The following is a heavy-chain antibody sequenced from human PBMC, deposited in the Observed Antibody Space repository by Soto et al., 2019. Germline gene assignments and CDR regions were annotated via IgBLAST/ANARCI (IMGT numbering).Heavy chain of an antibody. CDR3: TRHSHYYDSSGGLA. J-gene: IGHJ5*02. D-gene: IGHD3-22*01. Sequence: GGSLRLSCAASGFTFSGSAMHRVRQASGKGLEWVGRIRSKANSYATAYAASVKGRFTISRDDSKNTAYLQMNSLKTEDTAVYYCTRHSHYYDSSGGLAWGQGTLVSVSS. CDR2: IRSKANSYAT. CDR1: GFTFSGSA. V-gene: IGHV3-73*01.